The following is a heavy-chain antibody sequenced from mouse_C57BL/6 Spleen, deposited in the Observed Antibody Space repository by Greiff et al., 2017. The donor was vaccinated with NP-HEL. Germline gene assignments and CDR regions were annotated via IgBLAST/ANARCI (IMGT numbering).Heavy chain of an antibody. CDR1: GYTFTSYW. D-gene: IGHD1-1*01. CDR3: ARRLYYYGSSPYYYAMDY. J-gene: IGHJ4*01. V-gene: IGHV1-52*01. Sequence: QVHVKQPGAELVRPGSSVKLSCKASGYTFTSYWMHWVKQRPIQGLEWIGNIDPSDSETHYNQKFKDKATLTVDKSSSTAYMQLSSLTSEDSAVYYCARRLYYYGSSPYYYAMDYWGQGTSVTVSS. CDR2: IDPSDSET.